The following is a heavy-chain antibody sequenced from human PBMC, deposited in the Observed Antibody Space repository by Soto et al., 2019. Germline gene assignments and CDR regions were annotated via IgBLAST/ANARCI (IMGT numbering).Heavy chain of an antibody. V-gene: IGHV1-69*13. CDR2: IIPIFGTA. CDR3: ARDQIRYYYDSSGYYYGMDV. J-gene: IGHJ6*02. D-gene: IGHD3-22*01. Sequence: ASVKVSCKASGGTFSSYAISWVRQAPGQGLEWMGGIIPIFGTANYAQKFQGRVTITADESTSTAYMELSSLRSEDTAVYYCARDQIRYYYDSSGYYYGMDVWGQGTTVTVSS. CDR1: GGTFSSYA.